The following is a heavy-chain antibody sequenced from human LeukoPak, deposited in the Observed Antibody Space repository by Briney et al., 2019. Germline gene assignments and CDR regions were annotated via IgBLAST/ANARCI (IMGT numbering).Heavy chain of an antibody. D-gene: IGHD3-22*01. CDR1: GFSFSRYW. CDR3: ARNLWLGERGLFFFDD. V-gene: IGHV3-7*01. J-gene: IGHJ4*02. CDR2: IKYDGGEE. Sequence: PGVSLRLSCVASGFSFSRYWMSWVRQTPGKGLEWVATIKYDGGEEYYLNSVKGRFTISRDNAKNSLHLQVNSLRADDTAVYYRARNLWLGERGLFFFDDWGQGTQVTVSS.